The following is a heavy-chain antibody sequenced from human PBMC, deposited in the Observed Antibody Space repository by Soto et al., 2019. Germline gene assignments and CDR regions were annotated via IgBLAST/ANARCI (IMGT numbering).Heavy chain of an antibody. D-gene: IGHD1-26*01. J-gene: IGHJ4*02. V-gene: IGHV1-2*02. CDR2: INPDSGGT. CDR3: ARALSFGSGTFDY. Sequence: QVRLVQSGAEVKKPGASVKVSCKTSGYTFTAYDIHWVRQAPGQGLEWMGCINPDSGGTKYAQKFQGRVTMTRDTSITPAYLDLSSLRSDDTALYYCARALSFGSGTFDYGGQGTLVTVAA. CDR1: GYTFTAYD.